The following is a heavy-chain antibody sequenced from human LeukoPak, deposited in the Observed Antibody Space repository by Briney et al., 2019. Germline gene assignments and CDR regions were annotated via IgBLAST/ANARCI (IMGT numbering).Heavy chain of an antibody. CDR3: ARLTYYYDSSGYYLGPGAFDI. D-gene: IGHD3-22*01. CDR1: GYTFTSYD. J-gene: IGHJ3*02. V-gene: IGHV1-8*01. CDR2: MNPNSGNT. Sequence: ASVRVSCKASGYTFTSYDINWVRQATGQGLEWMGRMNPNSGNTGYAQKFQGRVTMTRNTSISTAYMELSSLRSEDTAVYYCARLTYYYDSSGYYLGPGAFDIWGQGTMVTVSS.